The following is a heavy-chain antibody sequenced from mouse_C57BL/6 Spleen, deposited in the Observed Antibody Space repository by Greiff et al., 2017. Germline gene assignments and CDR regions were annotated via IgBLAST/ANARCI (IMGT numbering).Heavy chain of an antibody. J-gene: IGHJ4*01. CDR1: GYAFTNYL. CDR3: ARNTGTYYAMDY. CDR2: INPGSGGT. Sequence: QVHVKQSGAEPVRPGTSVKVSCKASGYAFTNYLIAWVKQRPGQGLERIGVINPGSGGTNYNEKFKGKATLAADKSSSTAYMQLSSLTADDSAVYYWARNTGTYYAMDYWGQGTSVTVSS. V-gene: IGHV1-54*01. D-gene: IGHD4-1*01.